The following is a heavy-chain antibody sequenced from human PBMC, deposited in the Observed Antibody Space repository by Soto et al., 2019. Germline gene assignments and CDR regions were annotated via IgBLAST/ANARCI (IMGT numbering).Heavy chain of an antibody. CDR2: INHSGST. D-gene: IGHD4-17*01. J-gene: IGHJ6*02. Sequence: PSETLSLTCAVYGGSFSGYYWSWIRQPPGKGLEWIGEINHSGSTNYNPSLKSRVTISVDTSKNQFSLKLSSVTAADTAVYYCARGGGDYGRSYYYGMDVWGQGTTVT. V-gene: IGHV4-34*01. CDR3: ARGGGDYGRSYYYGMDV. CDR1: GGSFSGYY.